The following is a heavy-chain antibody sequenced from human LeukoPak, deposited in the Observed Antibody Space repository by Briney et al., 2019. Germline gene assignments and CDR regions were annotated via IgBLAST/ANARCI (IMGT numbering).Heavy chain of an antibody. D-gene: IGHD3-10*01. Sequence: GASVTVSCKASGYTFTGYYMHWVRQAPGQGLEWMGWINPNSGGTNYAQKFQGRVTMTRDTSISTAYMELSRLRSDDTAVYYCARSIRGAPRGIDYWGQGTLVTVSS. CDR3: ARSIRGAPRGIDY. CDR1: GYTFTGYY. CDR2: INPNSGGT. V-gene: IGHV1-2*02. J-gene: IGHJ4*02.